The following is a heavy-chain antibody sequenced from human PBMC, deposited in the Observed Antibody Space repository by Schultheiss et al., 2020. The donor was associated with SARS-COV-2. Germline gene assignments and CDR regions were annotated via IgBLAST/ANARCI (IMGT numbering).Heavy chain of an antibody. CDR1: GYTFTGYY. J-gene: IGHJ4*02. CDR2: INPNSGGT. Sequence: ASVKVSCKAFGYTFTGYYMHWVRQAPGQGLEWMGWINPNSGGTYYAQKFQGRVTMTRDTSISTAYMELSRLRSDDTAVYYCARVCSSTSCHDYWGQGTLVTVSS. V-gene: IGHV1-2*02. D-gene: IGHD2-2*01. CDR3: ARVCSSTSCHDY.